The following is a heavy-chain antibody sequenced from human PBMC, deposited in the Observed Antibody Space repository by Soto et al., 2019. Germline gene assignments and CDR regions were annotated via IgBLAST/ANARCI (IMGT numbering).Heavy chain of an antibody. D-gene: IGHD3-3*01. V-gene: IGHV4-59*01. Sequence: SETLSLTCTVSGGSISSYYWSWIRQPPGKGLEWIGYIYYSGSTNYNPSLKSRVTISVDTSKNQFSLKLSSVTAADSPVYYCARGGAGYYDFWSGYYPPFDYWGQGTLVTVSS. CDR1: GGSISSYY. J-gene: IGHJ4*02. CDR2: IYYSGST. CDR3: ARGGAGYYDFWSGYYPPFDY.